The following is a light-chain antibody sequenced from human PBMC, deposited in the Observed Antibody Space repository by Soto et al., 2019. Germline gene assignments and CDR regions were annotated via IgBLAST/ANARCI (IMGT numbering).Light chain of an antibody. CDR3: AAWDDSLRGVV. Sequence: QPVLTQPPSASGTPGQRVTISCSGTFSNLGSNFVFWYQQLPGVAPKLLISRNDQRPSGVPDRFSGSKSGTSASLAISGLRSEDEADYHCAAWDDSLRGVVFGGGTKVTVL. V-gene: IGLV1-47*01. CDR1: FSNLGSNF. J-gene: IGLJ2*01. CDR2: RND.